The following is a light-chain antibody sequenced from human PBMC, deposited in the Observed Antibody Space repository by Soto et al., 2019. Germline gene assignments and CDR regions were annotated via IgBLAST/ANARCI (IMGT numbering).Light chain of an antibody. CDR1: QSISYW. Sequence: DIQMTQSPSTLSASVGDRVTITCRASQSISYWLAWYQQKPGKAPKLLIYDASTLESGVPSRFSGSGSGTEFTLTISSLQPDDFATYYCQQYNMYPWTFGQGTKVEIK. CDR2: DAS. J-gene: IGKJ1*01. V-gene: IGKV1-5*01. CDR3: QQYNMYPWT.